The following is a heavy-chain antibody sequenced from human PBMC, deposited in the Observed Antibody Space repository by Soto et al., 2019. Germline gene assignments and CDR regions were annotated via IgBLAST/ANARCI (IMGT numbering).Heavy chain of an antibody. V-gene: IGHV1-69*01. D-gene: IGHD3-22*01. Sequence: QVQLVQSGAEVKKPGSSVKVSCKASGGTFSSYAISWVRQAPGQGLEWMGGIIPIFGTANYAQKFQGRVTIPADESTSTAYMELSSLRSEDTAVYYCVYDSSGYYPSDYWGQGTLVTVSS. J-gene: IGHJ4*02. CDR3: VYDSSGYYPSDY. CDR2: IIPIFGTA. CDR1: GGTFSSYA.